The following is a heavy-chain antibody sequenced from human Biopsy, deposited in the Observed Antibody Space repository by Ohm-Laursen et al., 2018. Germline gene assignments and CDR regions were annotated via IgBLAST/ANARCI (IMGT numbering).Heavy chain of an antibody. J-gene: IGHJ6*02. Sequence: LSLTYALYGVSFSAYYCSWIRHPPGKGLEWIGEINHSGSTNYNPSLKSRVTISVDTSKNQFSLRLNSVTAADTAVYYCARATNGTGWPYYYFYGMDVWGQGTTVTVSS. CDR2: INHSGST. CDR3: ARATNGTGWPYYYFYGMDV. CDR1: GVSFSAYY. D-gene: IGHD2-8*02. V-gene: IGHV4-34*01.